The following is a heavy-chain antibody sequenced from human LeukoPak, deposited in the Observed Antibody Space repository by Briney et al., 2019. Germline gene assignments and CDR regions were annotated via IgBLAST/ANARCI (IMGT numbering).Heavy chain of an antibody. V-gene: IGHV3-23*01. D-gene: IGHD1-26*01. CDR1: GFTFSDSA. CDR3: ARDIELSC. J-gene: IGHJ4*02. CDR2: ISESGGNS. Sequence: PGGSLRLSCEASGFTFSDSAMSWVRQASGGGLEWVSLISESGGNSYYADSVKGRFTVSRDSSKNTLHLQMNSLRAEDTAVYYCARDIELSCWGQGTLVTVSS.